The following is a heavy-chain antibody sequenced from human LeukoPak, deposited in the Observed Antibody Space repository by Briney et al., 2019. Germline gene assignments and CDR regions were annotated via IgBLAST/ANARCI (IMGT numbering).Heavy chain of an antibody. V-gene: IGHV1-2*06. J-gene: IGHJ5*02. D-gene: IGHD4-11*01. Sequence: GASVKVSCKASGYTFTGYYMHWVRQAPGQGLEWMGRINPNSGGTNYAQKFQGRVTMTRDTSISTAYMELSRLRSGDMAVYYCKTTVTTDNWFDPWGQGTLVTVSS. CDR3: KTTVTTDNWFDP. CDR2: INPNSGGT. CDR1: GYTFTGYY.